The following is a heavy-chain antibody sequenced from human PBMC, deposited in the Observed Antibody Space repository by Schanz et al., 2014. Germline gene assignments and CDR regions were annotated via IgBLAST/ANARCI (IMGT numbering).Heavy chain of an antibody. J-gene: IGHJ5*02. Sequence: QVQLQESGPGLVKPSETLSLTCAVSGASVSSFYWSWIRQPAGKGLEWIGHVYATGRTKYNPSLKSRATMSADTSQKQISLKLTSVTAADTAVYYCARTLVNGSRKWFVPWGPGTQVTVSS. D-gene: IGHD3-10*01. CDR2: VYATGRT. V-gene: IGHV4-4*07. CDR3: ARTLVNGSRKWFVP. CDR1: GASVSSFY.